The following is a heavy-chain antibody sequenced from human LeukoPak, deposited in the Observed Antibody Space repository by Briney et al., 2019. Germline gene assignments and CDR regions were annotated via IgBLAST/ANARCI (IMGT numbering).Heavy chain of an antibody. CDR1: GFTVSNNY. V-gene: IGHV3-53*01. CDR2: VYRGGTT. Sequence: PGGSLRLSCAASGFTVSNNYMSWVRQAPGEGLEWVSLVYRGGTTYYADSVKGRFTISRDSSKNTLYLQMNSLRAEDTAVYYCARGSYDSSGFYCLDNWGQGTLVIVSS. CDR3: ARGSYDSSGFYCLDN. J-gene: IGHJ4*02. D-gene: IGHD3-22*01.